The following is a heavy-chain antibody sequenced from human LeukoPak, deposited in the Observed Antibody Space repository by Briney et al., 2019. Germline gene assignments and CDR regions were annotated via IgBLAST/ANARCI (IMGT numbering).Heavy chain of an antibody. CDR1: GYTLTELS. Sequence: VASVTVSCTVSGYTLTELSMHWVRQAPGKGLEWMGGFDPEDGETIYAQKFQGRVIMTEDTSTDTAYMELSSLRSEDTAVYYCATVPPTVGATTTYFDYWGQGTLVTVSS. V-gene: IGHV1-24*01. CDR3: ATVPPTVGATTTYFDY. CDR2: FDPEDGET. J-gene: IGHJ4*02. D-gene: IGHD1-26*01.